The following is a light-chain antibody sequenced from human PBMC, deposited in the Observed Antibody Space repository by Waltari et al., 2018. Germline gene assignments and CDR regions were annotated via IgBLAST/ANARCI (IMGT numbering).Light chain of an antibody. CDR1: QGIGRY. CDR3: QNRVRLPAV. Sequence: SSRAGQGIGRYLAWYQQRPRHAAVLLIYAASNRATGIPVRFSGIGSGTDFSLTISRLEPEGVSVYFSQNRVRLPAVFGQGTKVEIK. J-gene: IGKJ1*01. V-gene: IGKV3D-11*01. CDR2: AAS.